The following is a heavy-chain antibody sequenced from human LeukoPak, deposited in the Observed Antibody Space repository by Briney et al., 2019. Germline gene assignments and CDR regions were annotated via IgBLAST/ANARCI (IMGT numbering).Heavy chain of an antibody. J-gene: IGHJ4*02. Sequence: ASVKVSCKASGYTFTSYAMHWVRQAPGQRLEWMGWINAGNGNTKYSQKFQGRVTITRDTSTDTAYMELSSLRSEDTAVYYCATGPPYYYDSSGYYGLDYWGQGTLVTVSS. V-gene: IGHV1-3*01. CDR3: ATGPPYYYDSSGYYGLDY. CDR1: GYTFTSYA. D-gene: IGHD3-22*01. CDR2: INAGNGNT.